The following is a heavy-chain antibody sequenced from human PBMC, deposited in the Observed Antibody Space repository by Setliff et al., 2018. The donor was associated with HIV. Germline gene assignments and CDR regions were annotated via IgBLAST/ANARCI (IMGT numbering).Heavy chain of an antibody. V-gene: IGHV4-38-2*01. J-gene: IGHJ4*02. CDR1: GYSISSGYY. CDR3: ARRIYGNNPYFDY. D-gene: IGHD4-17*01. Sequence: PSETLSLTCGVSGYSISSGYYWGWIRQPPGKGLEWIGSIYHDGITYYNQSLKSRVTISVDTSQNQFSLELSSVTAADTAIYYCARRIYGNNPYFDYWSQGTLVTVSS. CDR2: IYHDGIT.